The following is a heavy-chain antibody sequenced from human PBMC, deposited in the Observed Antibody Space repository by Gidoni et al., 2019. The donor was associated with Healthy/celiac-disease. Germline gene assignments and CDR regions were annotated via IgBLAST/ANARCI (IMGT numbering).Heavy chain of an antibody. CDR1: GFTFSSYG. Sequence: QVQLVESGGGVVQPGRSLRLSCPASGFTFSSYGMHWVRQAPGKGLEWVAVIWYDGSNKYYADSVKGRFTISRDNSKNTLYLQMNSLRAEDTAVYYCAREGTAVAGGLDYWGQGTLVTVSS. CDR3: AREGTAVAGGLDY. V-gene: IGHV3-33*01. J-gene: IGHJ4*02. D-gene: IGHD6-19*01. CDR2: IWYDGSNK.